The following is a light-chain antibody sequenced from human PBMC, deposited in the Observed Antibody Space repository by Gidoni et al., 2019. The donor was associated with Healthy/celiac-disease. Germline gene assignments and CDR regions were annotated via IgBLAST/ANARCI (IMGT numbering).Light chain of an antibody. CDR3: QQYNNWPPT. V-gene: IGKV3-15*01. CDR2: GAS. Sequence: VMTHSPATLSVSQGERATLSCRASQSVSSNLSWYQQKPGQAPRLLIYGASTRATGIPARFSGSGSGTELTLTISSLQSEDFAVYYCQQYNNWPPTFGQGTKVEIK. J-gene: IGKJ1*01. CDR1: QSVSSN.